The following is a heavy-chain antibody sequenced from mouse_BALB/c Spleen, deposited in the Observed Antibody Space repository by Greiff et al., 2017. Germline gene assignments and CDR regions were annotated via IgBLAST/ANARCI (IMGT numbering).Heavy chain of an antibody. V-gene: IGHV3-5*02. CDR3: AREDYGNGAMDY. CDR2: IYYSGTI. J-gene: IGHJ4*01. Sequence: EVQLQQSGPGLVKPSQTVSLTCTVTGISITTGNYRWSWIRQFPGNKLEWIGYIYYSGTITYNPSLTSRTTITRDTSKNQFFLEMNSLTAEDTATYYCAREDYGNGAMDYWGQGTSVTVSS. D-gene: IGHD2-1*01. CDR1: GISITTGNYR.